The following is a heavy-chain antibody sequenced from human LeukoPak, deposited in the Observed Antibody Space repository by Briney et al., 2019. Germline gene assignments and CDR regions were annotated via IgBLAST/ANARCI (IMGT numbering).Heavy chain of an antibody. CDR3: AKDIGDTAMVTSFDY. V-gene: IGHV3-9*01. D-gene: IGHD5-18*01. Sequence: GGSLRLSCAASGSTFGDHAIHWVRQAPGKGLEWVSGVGWNSGTIGYAGPVKGRFTISRDNAKNSLYLQMNSLRAEDTALYYCAKDIGDTAMVTSFDYWGQGTLVTVSS. CDR1: GSTFGDHA. CDR2: VGWNSGTI. J-gene: IGHJ4*02.